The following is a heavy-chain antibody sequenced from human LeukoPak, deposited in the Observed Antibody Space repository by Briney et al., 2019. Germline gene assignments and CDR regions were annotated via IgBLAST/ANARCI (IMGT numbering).Heavy chain of an antibody. Sequence: PGGSLRLSCAASGFTFSSYWMHWVRQAPGKGLVWVSRIKSDGSYTSYADSVGGRFTISRDNAKNTLYLQMNSLRAEDTAAYYCVRGGTDRSIPEYWGQGTLVTVSS. J-gene: IGHJ4*02. CDR2: IKSDGSYT. CDR3: VRGGTDRSIPEY. V-gene: IGHV3-74*01. CDR1: GFTFSSYW. D-gene: IGHD3-16*01.